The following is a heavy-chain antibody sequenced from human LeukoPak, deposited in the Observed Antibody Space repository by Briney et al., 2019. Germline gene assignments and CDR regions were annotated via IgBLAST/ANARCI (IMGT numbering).Heavy chain of an antibody. Sequence: ASVKVSCKASGYTFTSYGISWVRQAPGQGLEWMGWINPNSGGTNYAQKFQGRVTLTRDTSISTAYMELSRLRSDDTAVYYCAKNSGSWSDYWGQGTLVTVSS. V-gene: IGHV1-2*02. CDR3: AKNSGSWSDY. CDR1: GYTFTSYG. J-gene: IGHJ4*02. CDR2: INPNSGGT. D-gene: IGHD1-26*01.